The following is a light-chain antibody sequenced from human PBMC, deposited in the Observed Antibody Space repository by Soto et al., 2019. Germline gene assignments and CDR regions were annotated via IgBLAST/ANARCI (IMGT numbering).Light chain of an antibody. V-gene: IGKV1-9*01. J-gene: IGKJ4*01. CDR2: GAS. CDR3: QQLNAYPHS. Sequence: DIQLTQSPSFLSASVGDRVTITCRASQDITNYLAWYLQKPGKAPKLLISGASTLQSGVPSRFSGSGSGTEFTLTVSSLQPEDFATYYCQQLNAYPHSVGGGTKVDIK. CDR1: QDITNY.